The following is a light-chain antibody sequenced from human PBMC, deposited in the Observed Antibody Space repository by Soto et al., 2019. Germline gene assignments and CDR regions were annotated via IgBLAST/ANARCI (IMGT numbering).Light chain of an antibody. CDR1: QGISNY. Sequence: DIPLTQSPSFLSASVGDRVTITCRASQGISNYLAWYQQKAGKAPNLLINAASTLQSGVPSRFSGSGSGTEFTLTISSLQPEDFATYYCQQLDSYPITFGQGTRLEIK. V-gene: IGKV1-9*01. CDR2: AAS. J-gene: IGKJ5*01. CDR3: QQLDSYPIT.